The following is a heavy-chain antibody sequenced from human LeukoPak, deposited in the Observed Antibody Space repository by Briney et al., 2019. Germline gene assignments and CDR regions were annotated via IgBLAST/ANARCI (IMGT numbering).Heavy chain of an antibody. V-gene: IGHV3-64*01. J-gene: IGHJ6*03. D-gene: IGHD3-10*01. Sequence: GGSLRLSCAASGFTFSTYWMNWVRQAPGKGLEYVSAISSNGGSTYYANSVKGRFTISRDNSKDTLYLQMGSLRAEDMAVYYCARDAGSGSSIAPLRLGYYYYMDVWGKGTTVTVSS. CDR3: ARDAGSGSSIAPLRLGYYYYMDV. CDR2: ISSNGGST. CDR1: GFTFSTYW.